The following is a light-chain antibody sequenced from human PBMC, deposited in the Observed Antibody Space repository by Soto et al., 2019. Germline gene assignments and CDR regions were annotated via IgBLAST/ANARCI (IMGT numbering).Light chain of an antibody. Sequence: EIVMTQCPATLSVSPGEGATLSCRASQNVNNKLAWYQQKPGQPPRLLIYDASTRATGIPARFSGSGSGTEFTLTINSLQSEDFAVYYCLQYNNWPPFTFGPGTKVDIK. CDR2: DAS. CDR3: LQYNNWPPFT. CDR1: QNVNNK. J-gene: IGKJ3*01. V-gene: IGKV3-15*01.